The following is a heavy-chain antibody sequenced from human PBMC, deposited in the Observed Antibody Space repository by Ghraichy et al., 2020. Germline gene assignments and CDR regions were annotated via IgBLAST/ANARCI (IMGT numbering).Heavy chain of an antibody. CDR2: IKEDGSEQ. J-gene: IGHJ4*01. V-gene: IGHV3-7*03. CDR3: AREEL. CDR1: AFTFSGYS. D-gene: IGHD1-26*01. Sequence: GESLNISCAASAFTFSGYSMSWVRQAPGKGLEWVANIKEDGSEQYYVDSVKGRFTISRDNAKNSLYLQMNSLRVDDTAVYYCAREELWGHGTLVTVSS.